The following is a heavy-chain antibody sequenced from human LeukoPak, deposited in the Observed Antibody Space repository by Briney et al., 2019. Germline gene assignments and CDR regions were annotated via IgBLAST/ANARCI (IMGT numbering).Heavy chain of an antibody. CDR2: ISSSSSYI. D-gene: IGHD3-22*01. V-gene: IGHV3-21*04. CDR1: EFTFSSYN. CDR3: ATPDGHYYDSSADY. Sequence: SGGSLRLSCVASEFTFSSYNMNWVRQAPGKGLEWVSSISSSSSYIYYADSVKGRFTISRDNSKNTLYLQMNSLRAEDTAVYYCATPDGHYYDSSADYWGQGTLATVSS. J-gene: IGHJ4*02.